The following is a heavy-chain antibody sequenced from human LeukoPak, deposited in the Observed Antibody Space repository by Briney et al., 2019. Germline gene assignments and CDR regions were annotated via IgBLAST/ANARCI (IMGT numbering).Heavy chain of an antibody. Sequence: ASVKVSCKASRYTFTGYYMHWVRQAPGQGLEWMGWINPNTGVTDYAQKFQGRVTMTRDTSIRTVYMEVTSLTSDDTAVFYCARVGIAATVGGDFDYWGQGTLVTVSS. CDR2: INPNTGVT. CDR3: ARVGIAATVGGDFDY. V-gene: IGHV1-2*02. J-gene: IGHJ4*02. CDR1: RYTFTGYY. D-gene: IGHD6-13*01.